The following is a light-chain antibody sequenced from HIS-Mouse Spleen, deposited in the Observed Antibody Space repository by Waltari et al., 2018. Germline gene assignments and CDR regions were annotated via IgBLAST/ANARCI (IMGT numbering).Light chain of an antibody. CDR2: AAS. CDR3: QQLNSYPLT. Sequence: DIQLTQSPSFLSASVGDRVTITCRASQGISSYLAWYQQKPGKAPKLLIYAASTLQSGVPSRFSGSGSGTEFTLTISSLQPEDFATYYCQQLNSYPLTFGGGTKVENK. J-gene: IGKJ4*01. V-gene: IGKV1-9*01. CDR1: QGISSY.